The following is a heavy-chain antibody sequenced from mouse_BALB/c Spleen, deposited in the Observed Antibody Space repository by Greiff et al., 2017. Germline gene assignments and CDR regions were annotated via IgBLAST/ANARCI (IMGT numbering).Heavy chain of an antibody. CDR1: GYTFTNYW. J-gene: IGHJ2*01. CDR3: ARRGYDGYYFDY. D-gene: IGHD2-2*01. CDR2: IYPGGGYT. V-gene: IGHV1-63*02. Sequence: VQLQQSGAELVRPGTSVKISCKASGYTFTNYWLGWVKQRPGHGLEWIGDIYPGGGYTNYNEKFKGKATLTADTSSSTAYMQLSSLTSEDSAVYFCARRGYDGYYFDYWGQGTTLTVSS.